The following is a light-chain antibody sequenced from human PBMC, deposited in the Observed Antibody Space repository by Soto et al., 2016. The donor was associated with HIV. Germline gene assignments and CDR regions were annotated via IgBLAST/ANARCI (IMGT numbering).Light chain of an antibody. CDR2: KAS. CDR3: QQYQTEEGT. J-gene: IGKJ1*01. Sequence: DIQMTQSPSTLSASVGDRVTITCRAGQSISSWVAWYQQKPGKAPNLLIYKASNLESGVPSRFSGGGSGTEFTLTISSLQPDDFATYYCQQYQTEEGTFGQGTTVEIK. V-gene: IGKV1-5*03. CDR1: QSISSW.